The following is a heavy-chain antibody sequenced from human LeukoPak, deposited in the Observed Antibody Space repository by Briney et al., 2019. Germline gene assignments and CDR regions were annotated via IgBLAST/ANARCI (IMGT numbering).Heavy chain of an antibody. CDR2: ISASGGNT. D-gene: IGHD2-15*01. CDR1: GFTFISYG. J-gene: IGHJ4*02. Sequence: GGTLRLSCAASGFTFISYGMSWVRQAPGKGLEWVSAISASGGNTYYADSVKGRFTISRDNSKNTLYLQMNSLRGEDTAVYYCAKDWGAYCSGGSCYGDFDYWGQGTLVTVSS. CDR3: AKDWGAYCSGGSCYGDFDY. V-gene: IGHV3-23*01.